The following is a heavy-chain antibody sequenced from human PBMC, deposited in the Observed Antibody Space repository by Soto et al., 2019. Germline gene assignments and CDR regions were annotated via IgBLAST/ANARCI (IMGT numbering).Heavy chain of an antibody. CDR3: ARDSKQAGNGFDY. Sequence: QVQLVESGGGVVQPGRSLRLSCAASGFTFSSYGMHWVRQAPGKGLEWVAVIWYDGSNKYYADSVKGRFTISRDNSKNTLYLQMNSLRAEDTAVYYCARDSKQAGNGFDYWGRGTLVTVSS. CDR2: IWYDGSNK. J-gene: IGHJ4*02. V-gene: IGHV3-33*01. D-gene: IGHD4-4*01. CDR1: GFTFSSYG.